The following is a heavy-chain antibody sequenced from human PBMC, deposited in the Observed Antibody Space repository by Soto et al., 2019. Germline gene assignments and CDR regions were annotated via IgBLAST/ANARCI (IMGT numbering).Heavy chain of an antibody. CDR1: GFTFSSYA. D-gene: IGHD3-3*01. V-gene: IGHV3-23*01. CDR3: AKHSPSDFWSGYYVPNFDY. J-gene: IGHJ4*02. Sequence: GSLRLSCAASGFTFSSYAMSWVRQAPGKGLEWVSAISGSGGSTYYADSVKGRFTISRDNSKNTLYLQMNSLRAEDTAVYYCAKHSPSDFWSGYYVPNFDYWGQGTLVTVSS. CDR2: ISGSGGST.